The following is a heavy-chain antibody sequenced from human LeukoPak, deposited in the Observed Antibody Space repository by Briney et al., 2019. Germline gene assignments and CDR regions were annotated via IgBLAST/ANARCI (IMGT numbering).Heavy chain of an antibody. J-gene: IGHJ4*01. D-gene: IGHD2-21*01. CDR2: ISYDGGYQ. V-gene: IGHV3-30*03. Sequence: PGGSLRLSCAASGFNFGSYAMDWVRQAPGKGLEWVGDISYDGGYQSYAVSVRGRFTISRDNSKNTLFLQMNSLRPEDAAVYYCATESSLCNWGHGTLVTVSS. CDR1: GFNFGSYA. CDR3: ATESSLCN.